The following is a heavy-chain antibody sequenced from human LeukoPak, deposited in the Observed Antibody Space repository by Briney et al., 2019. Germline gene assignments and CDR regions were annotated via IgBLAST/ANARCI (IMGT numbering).Heavy chain of an antibody. CDR2: IYYSGST. CDR1: GGSISSSSYY. CDR3: ARRRGWSVDY. D-gene: IGHD6-19*01. V-gene: IGHV4-39*01. J-gene: IGHJ4*02. Sequence: SETLSLTCTLSGGSISSSSYYWGWIRQPLGKGLEWIGSIYYSGSTYYNPSLKSRVTISVDTSKNQFSLKLSSVTAADTAVYYCARRRGWSVDYWGQGTLVTVSS.